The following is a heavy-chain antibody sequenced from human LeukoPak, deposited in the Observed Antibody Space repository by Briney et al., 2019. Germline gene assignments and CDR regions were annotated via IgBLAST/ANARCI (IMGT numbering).Heavy chain of an antibody. Sequence: GGSLRLSCAVSGFTFSSYAMHWVRQAPGKGLEWVAVISYDGSNKYYADSVKGRFTISRDNSKNTLYLQMNSLRAEDTAVYYCARSDTSYNYGMDVWGQGTTVTVSS. CDR1: GFTFSSYA. CDR2: ISYDGSNK. J-gene: IGHJ6*02. CDR3: ARSDTSYNYGMDV. D-gene: IGHD2-21*02. V-gene: IGHV3-30-3*01.